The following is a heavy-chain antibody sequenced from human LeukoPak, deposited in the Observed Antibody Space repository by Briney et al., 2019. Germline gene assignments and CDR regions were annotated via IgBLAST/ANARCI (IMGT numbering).Heavy chain of an antibody. Sequence: GGSLRLSCAASGFTFSSYAMSWVRQAPGKGLEWVSAISGSGGSTYYADSVKGRFTISRDNSKNTLYLQMNSLRAEDTAVYYCAKVLRARITIFGVVNAFDIWGQGTMVTVSS. CDR1: GFTFSSYA. CDR3: AKVLRARITIFGVVNAFDI. J-gene: IGHJ3*02. D-gene: IGHD3-3*01. CDR2: ISGSGGST. V-gene: IGHV3-23*01.